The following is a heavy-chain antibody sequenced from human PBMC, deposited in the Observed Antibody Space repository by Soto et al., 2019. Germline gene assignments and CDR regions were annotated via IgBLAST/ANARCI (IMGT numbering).Heavy chain of an antibody. Sequence: GASVKVSCKASGGTFSSYAISWVRQAPRQGLEWMGGIIPIFGATNYAQKFQGRVTITADESTTTAYMELSSLRSEDTAVYYCARAPYYDFWSGYYRENYFDYWGRGTLVTVSS. CDR1: GGTFSSYA. J-gene: IGHJ4*02. CDR2: IIPIFGAT. CDR3: ARAPYYDFWSGYYRENYFDY. V-gene: IGHV1-69*13. D-gene: IGHD3-3*01.